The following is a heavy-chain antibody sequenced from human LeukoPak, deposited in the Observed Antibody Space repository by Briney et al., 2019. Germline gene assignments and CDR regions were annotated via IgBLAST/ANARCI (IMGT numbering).Heavy chain of an antibody. V-gene: IGHV3-15*01. J-gene: IGHJ3*02. CDR2: IKSKADGGTT. D-gene: IGHD3-16*01. Sequence: GGSLRLSCAASGFTFTNAWMTWVRQAPGKGLEWVGRIKSKADGGTTDYAAPVKGRFTISRDDSENTLYLQMNSLKTEDTAVYFCTTGTYRVGYGAFDIWGQGTMVTVSS. CDR3: TTGTYRVGYGAFDI. CDR1: GFTFTNAW.